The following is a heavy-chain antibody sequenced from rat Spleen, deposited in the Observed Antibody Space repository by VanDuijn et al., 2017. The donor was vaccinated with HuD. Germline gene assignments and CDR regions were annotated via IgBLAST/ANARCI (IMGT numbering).Heavy chain of an antibody. D-gene: IGHD1-9*01. V-gene: IGHV5-25*01. CDR2: ISSGGGGI. J-gene: IGHJ2*01. CDR1: GFTFSSFP. CDR3: ARRHYGYTRYYFDY. Sequence: EVQLVESGGGLVQPGRSLKLSCAASGFTFSSFPMAWVRQAPKKGLEWVAYISSGGGGIYYPDSVQGRFTISRHNAKSTLSLQMDSLRSEDTATYYCARRHYGYTRYYFDYWGQGVMVTVSS.